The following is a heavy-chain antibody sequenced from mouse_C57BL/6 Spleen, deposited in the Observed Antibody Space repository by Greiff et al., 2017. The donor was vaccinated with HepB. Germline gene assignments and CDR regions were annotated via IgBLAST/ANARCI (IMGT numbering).Heavy chain of an antibody. CDR1: GFTLTDYY. CDR2: IRNKANGYTT. Sequence: DVQLQESGGGLVQPGGSLSLSCAASGFTLTDYYMSWVRQPPGKALEWLGFIRNKANGYTTEYSESVKGRFTISRDNSQSILYLQMNALRAEDSATYYCARSDYYGSSPYYYAMDYWGQGTSVTVSS. J-gene: IGHJ4*01. V-gene: IGHV7-3*01. CDR3: ARSDYYGSSPYYYAMDY. D-gene: IGHD1-1*01.